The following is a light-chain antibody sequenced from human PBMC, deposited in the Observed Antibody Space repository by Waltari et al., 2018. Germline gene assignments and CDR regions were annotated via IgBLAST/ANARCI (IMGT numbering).Light chain of an antibody. CDR3: QVWDSDSDQV. CDR1: NIGSKS. V-gene: IGLV3-21*02. CDR2: DDT. J-gene: IGLJ2*01. Sequence: SYVLTQPPSVSVAPGQTARIPGGGNNIGSKSVHWYQQTPGQAPVLVVYDDTDRPSGIPERFSGSNSGNTATLTITRVEAGDEADYYCQVWDSDSDQVFGGGTKLTVL.